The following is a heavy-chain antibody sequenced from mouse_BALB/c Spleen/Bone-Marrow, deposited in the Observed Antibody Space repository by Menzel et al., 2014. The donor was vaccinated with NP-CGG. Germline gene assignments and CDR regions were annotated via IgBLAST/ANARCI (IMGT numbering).Heavy chain of an antibody. V-gene: IGHV5-6*02. CDR2: ISSRGSYT. J-gene: IGHJ2*01. CDR3: SRRSDYDYFDY. Sequence: EVKLMESGGDLVKPGGSLKLSRAASGFTFSSYGMSWVRQTPDKRLEWVATISSRGSYTFYPDSVKGRFTISRDNAKNTLYLQMSSLKSEDTAIYYCSRRSDYDYFDYWGQGTTLTVSS. CDR1: GFTFSSYG. D-gene: IGHD2-4*01.